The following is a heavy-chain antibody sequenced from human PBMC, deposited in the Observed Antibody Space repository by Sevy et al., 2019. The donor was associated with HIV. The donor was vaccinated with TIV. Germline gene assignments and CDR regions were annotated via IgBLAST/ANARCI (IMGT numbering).Heavy chain of an antibody. Sequence: SETLSLTCTMSGCSITSLYWNWIRQPPGKGLEWIANIYYNGHINYNPSLKSRVTLSLDTSKNQFSLRLSSVTAADTAMYYCAGENAWGRGYSWGQRTLVTVSS. CDR1: GCSITSLY. J-gene: IGHJ4*02. CDR2: IYYNGHI. V-gene: IGHV4-59*08. D-gene: IGHD1-26*01. CDR3: AGENAWGRGYS.